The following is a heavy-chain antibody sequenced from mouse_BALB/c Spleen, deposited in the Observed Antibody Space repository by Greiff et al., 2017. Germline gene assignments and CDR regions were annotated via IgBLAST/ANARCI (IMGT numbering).Heavy chain of an antibody. CDR2: INPSNGGT. Sequence: VQGVESGAELVKPGASVKLSCKASGYTFTSYYMYWVKQRPGQGLEWIGEINPSNGGTNFNEKFKSKATLTVDKSSSTAYMQLSSLTSEDSAVYYCTRRLFAYWGQGTLVTVSA. V-gene: IGHV1S81*02. CDR3: TRRLFAY. CDR1: GYTFTSYY. J-gene: IGHJ3*01.